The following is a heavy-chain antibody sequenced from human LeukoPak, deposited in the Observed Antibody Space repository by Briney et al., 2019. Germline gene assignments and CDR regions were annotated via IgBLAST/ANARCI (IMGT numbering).Heavy chain of an antibody. D-gene: IGHD3-22*01. CDR2: VYSDGGT. CDR3: ARGLGLYDSSGYAFDY. Sequence: RGSLRLSCAASGFTVSSKYMTWVRQAPGKGLEWLSVVYSDGGTLYADSVKGRFTISRDNSKNTVYLQMTSLRAEDTAVYYCARGLGLYDSSGYAFDYWGQGTLVTVSS. V-gene: IGHV3-53*01. CDR1: GFTVSSKY. J-gene: IGHJ4*02.